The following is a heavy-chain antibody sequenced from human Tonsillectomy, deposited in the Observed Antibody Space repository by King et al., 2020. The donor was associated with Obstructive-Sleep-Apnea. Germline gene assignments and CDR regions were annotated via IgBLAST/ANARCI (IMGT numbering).Heavy chain of an antibody. Sequence: VKLVESGAEVKKPGESLRISCKGSGYSFTSYWISWVRQMPGKGLEWMGRIDPSDSYTNYSPSFQGHVTISVDKSISTAYLQWNSLKASDTATYYCATRYDAFDLWGQGTMVTVSS. V-gene: IGHV5-10-1*01. CDR2: IDPSDSYT. D-gene: IGHD3-9*01. CDR3: ATRYDAFDL. J-gene: IGHJ3*01. CDR1: GYSFTSYW.